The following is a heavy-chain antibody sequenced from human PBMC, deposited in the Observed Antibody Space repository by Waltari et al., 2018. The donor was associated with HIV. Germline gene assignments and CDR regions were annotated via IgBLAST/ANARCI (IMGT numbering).Heavy chain of an antibody. J-gene: IGHJ5*02. CDR1: RYPFSSHL. V-gene: IGHV3-74*01. Sequence: DVQLVESAGGLVRPGGSLGLSCAAPRYPFSSHLSQWVRQAPGKRLVWISRINSDGSSRNYAESVKGRFTISRDNAKNTLYLQMNSLRAEDTDVYYCAHERGWFDPWGQGTLVTVSS. CDR2: INSDGSSR. CDR3: AHERGWFDP.